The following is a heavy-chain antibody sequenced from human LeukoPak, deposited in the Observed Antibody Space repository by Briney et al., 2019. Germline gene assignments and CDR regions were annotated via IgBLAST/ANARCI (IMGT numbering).Heavy chain of an antibody. CDR3: ARGPTVVVPAAGGWFDS. CDR1: GGSFSGYY. CDR2: INHSGST. V-gene: IGHV4-34*01. Sequence: SETLPLTCAVYGGSFSGYYWSWIRQPPGKGLEWIGEINHSGSTNYNPSLKSRVTISVDTSKNQFSLKLSSVTAADTAVYYCARGPTVVVPAAGGWFDSWGQGTLVTVSS. J-gene: IGHJ5*01. D-gene: IGHD2-2*01.